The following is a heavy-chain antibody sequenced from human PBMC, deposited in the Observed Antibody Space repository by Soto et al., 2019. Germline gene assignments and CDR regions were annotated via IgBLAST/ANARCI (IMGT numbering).Heavy chain of an antibody. J-gene: IGHJ4*02. D-gene: IGHD6-19*01. CDR2: ISYDGSNK. Sequence: QVQLVESGGGVVQPGRSLRLSCAASGFTFSSYAMHWVRPAPGKGLERVAVISYDGSNKYYADSVKGRFTISRDNSKNTLYLQMNSLGAEDTAVYYCAIGPGLLALDGHMVFDYWGQGTLVTVSS. CDR1: GFTFSSYA. CDR3: AIGPGLLALDGHMVFDY. V-gene: IGHV3-30-3*01.